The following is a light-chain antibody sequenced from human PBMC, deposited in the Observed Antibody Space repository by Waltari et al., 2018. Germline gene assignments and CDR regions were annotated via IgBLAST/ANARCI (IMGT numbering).Light chain of an antibody. V-gene: IGLV4-69*01. J-gene: IGLJ2*01. CDR2: VNSDGSH. Sequence: QLVLTQSPSASASLGASVKLTCTLSSGHSSYAIAWHQQQPEKGPRYLMKVNSDGSHKKGDGIPDRFSGSSSGTERYLTISSLQSEDEADYCCQTWGTGIQVFGGGTKLTVL. CDR3: QTWGTGIQV. CDR1: SGHSSYA.